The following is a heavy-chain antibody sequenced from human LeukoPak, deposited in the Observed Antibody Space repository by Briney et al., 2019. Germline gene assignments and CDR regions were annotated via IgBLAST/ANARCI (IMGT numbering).Heavy chain of an antibody. CDR1: GGSTSSSNW. CDR2: IYHSGST. D-gene: IGHD2-21*02. CDR3: ARQLAYCGGDCYFY. V-gene: IGHV4-4*02. Sequence: PSETLSLTCAVSGGSTSSSNWWTWVRQPPGKELEWSGEIYHSGSTNYNPSLKSRVTISVDKSKNQFSLKLSSVTAAATAVYYCARQLAYCGGDCYFYWGQGTLVTVSS. J-gene: IGHJ4*02.